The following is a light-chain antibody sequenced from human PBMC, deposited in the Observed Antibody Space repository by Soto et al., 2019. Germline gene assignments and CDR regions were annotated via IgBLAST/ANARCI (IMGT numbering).Light chain of an antibody. J-gene: IGLJ2*01. CDR1: SSDIGSYDL. V-gene: IGLV2-23*02. CDR3: CSYATTTL. CDR2: EVN. Sequence: QSVLTQPASVSGSPGQSITISCTGTSSDIGSYDLVSWYQQHPANAPRLIIYEVNKRPSGVSNRFSGSKSGNTASLTVSGLQAEDGAEYYCCSYATTTLFGGGTKLTVL.